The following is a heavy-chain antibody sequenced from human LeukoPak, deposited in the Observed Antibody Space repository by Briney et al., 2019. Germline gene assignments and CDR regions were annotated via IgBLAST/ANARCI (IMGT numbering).Heavy chain of an antibody. Sequence: HPGGSLRLSCAASGFTFSSYAMSWVRQAPGKGLEWVSAISSSGGTTYDADSVKGRFTISRDNSKNTLYLQMNSLRAEDTAVYYCAKDGMYSSPSSYYFDYWGQGTLVTVSS. D-gene: IGHD6-6*01. V-gene: IGHV3-23*01. CDR3: AKDGMYSSPSSYYFDY. CDR2: ISSSGGTT. CDR1: GFTFSSYA. J-gene: IGHJ4*02.